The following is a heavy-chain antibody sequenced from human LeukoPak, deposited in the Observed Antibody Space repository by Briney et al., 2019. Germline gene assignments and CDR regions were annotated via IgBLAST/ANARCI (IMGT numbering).Heavy chain of an antibody. CDR3: ARETPAFDY. D-gene: IGHD4-23*01. V-gene: IGHV3-23*01. J-gene: IGHJ4*02. CDR1: GFTFSSFA. CDR2: ISSSGSTT. Sequence: GGSLRLFCVDSGFTFSSFAMSWVRQAPGRGLEWVSTISSSGSTTYYIDSVKGRFTISRDNSRNTLYLQLNSLRGEDTAVYYCARETPAFDYWGQGTLVTVS.